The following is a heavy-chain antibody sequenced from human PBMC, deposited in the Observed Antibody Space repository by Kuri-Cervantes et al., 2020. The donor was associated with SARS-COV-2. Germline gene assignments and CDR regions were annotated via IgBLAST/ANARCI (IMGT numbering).Heavy chain of an antibody. CDR3: ARDGRHITIFGVVIITFDY. CDR2: IWYDGSNK. Sequence: GESLKISCAASGFTFSSYGMHWVRQAPGKGLEWVAVIWYDGSNKYYADSVKGRFTISRDNSKNTLYLQMNSLRAEDTAVYYCARDGRHITIFGVVIITFDYWGQGTLVTVSS. D-gene: IGHD3-3*01. V-gene: IGHV3-33*01. CDR1: GFTFSSYG. J-gene: IGHJ4*02.